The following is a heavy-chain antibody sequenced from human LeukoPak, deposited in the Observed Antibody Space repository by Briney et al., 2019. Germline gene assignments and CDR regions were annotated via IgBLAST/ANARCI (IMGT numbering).Heavy chain of an antibody. CDR1: GFTFSSYA. J-gene: IGHJ4*02. CDR2: ISNISSYI. CDR3: ARTYYYDSSGYYAFDY. V-gene: IGHV3-21*01. Sequence: GGSLRLSCAASGFTFSSYAMSWVRQAPGKGLEWVSSISNISSYIYYADSVKGRFTISRDNAKNSLYLQMNSLRAEDAAVYYCARTYYYDSSGYYAFDYWGQGTLVTVSS. D-gene: IGHD3-22*01.